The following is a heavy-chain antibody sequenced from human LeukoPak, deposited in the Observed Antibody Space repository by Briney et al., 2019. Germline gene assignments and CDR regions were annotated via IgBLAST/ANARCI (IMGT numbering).Heavy chain of an antibody. D-gene: IGHD3-10*01. J-gene: IGHJ6*02. CDR2: IKTDGSEK. CDR1: GFTFSNYW. CDR3: ARDMYYGSGTPMQYGMDV. V-gene: IGHV3-7*03. Sequence: GGSLRLSCEGSGFTFSNYWMGWVRQAPGKGLQWVANIKTDGSEKYYVDSVKGRFTISRDNAKNSLYLQMNSLRAEDTAVYYCARDMYYGSGTPMQYGMDVWGQGTTVTVSS.